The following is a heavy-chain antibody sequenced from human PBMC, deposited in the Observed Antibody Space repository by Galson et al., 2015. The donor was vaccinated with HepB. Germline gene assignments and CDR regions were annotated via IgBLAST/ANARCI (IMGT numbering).Heavy chain of an antibody. D-gene: IGHD3-22*01. V-gene: IGHV3-15*07. CDR2: IKSKTDGGTK. CDR1: GFTFSNAW. Sequence: SLRLSCAASGFTFSNAWMNWVRQAPGKGLEWVSRIKSKTDGGTKDYAAPVKGRFTISRDDSKNTLYLQMNSLKTEDTAVYYCTSTTYYYDSSGYWARDWFDPWGQGTLVTVSS. J-gene: IGHJ5*02. CDR3: TSTTYYYDSSGYWARDWFDP.